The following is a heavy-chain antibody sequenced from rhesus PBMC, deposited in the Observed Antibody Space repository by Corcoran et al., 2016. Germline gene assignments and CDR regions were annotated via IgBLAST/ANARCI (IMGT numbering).Heavy chain of an antibody. CDR3: ISGPGVRFDV. J-gene: IGHJ5-1*01. CDR2: IRSKSNNYET. CDR1: GFTFSSSA. D-gene: IGHD6-25*01. Sequence: EVQLVESVGGLVQPGGSLRLSCAASGFTFSSSAMYWVRQASRKGLEWVGSIRSKSNNYETGYAAAVKGRDTISRDDSKSIASLQMNSLKTDDTAVYYCISGPGVRFDVWGAGVLVTVSS. V-gene: IGHV3-118*01.